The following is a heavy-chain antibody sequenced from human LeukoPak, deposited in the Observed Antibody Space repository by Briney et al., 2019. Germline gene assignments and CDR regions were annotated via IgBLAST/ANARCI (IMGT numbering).Heavy chain of an antibody. J-gene: IGHJ6*02. CDR1: GFTFSSYA. CDR3: AKDSTVTLFYYYYGMDV. V-gene: IGHV3-23*01. Sequence: GGSLRLSCAASGFTFSSYAMSWVRQAPGKGLEWVSAISGSGGSTYYAVSVKGRFTISRDNSKNTLYPQMNSLRAEDTAVYYCAKDSTVTLFYYYYGMDVWGQGTTVTVSS. CDR2: ISGSGGST. D-gene: IGHD4-17*01.